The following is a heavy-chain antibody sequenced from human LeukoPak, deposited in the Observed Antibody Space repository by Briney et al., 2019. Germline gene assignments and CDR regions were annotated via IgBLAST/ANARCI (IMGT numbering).Heavy chain of an antibody. D-gene: IGHD6-13*01. V-gene: IGHV1-2*02. J-gene: IGHJ4*02. CDR1: GYTFTGYY. CDR3: ARFPIGQQLEDFDY. Sequence: GASVKVSCKASGYTFTGYYMHWVRQAPGQGLEWMGWINPNNGGTNYAQKFQGRVTMTRDTSISTAYMELSRLRSDDTAVYYCARFPIGQQLEDFDYWGQGTLVTVSS. CDR2: INPNNGGT.